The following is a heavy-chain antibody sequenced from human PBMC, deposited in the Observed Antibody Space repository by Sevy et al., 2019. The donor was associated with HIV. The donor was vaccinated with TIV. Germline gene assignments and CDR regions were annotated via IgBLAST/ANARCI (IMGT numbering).Heavy chain of an antibody. V-gene: IGHV4-59*08. Sequence: SETLSLTCTVSGGSINSDHWNWIRQPPGKGLEWIGYVYYIGGTNYNPSLKNRVTISVDRTKNQFSLKLTSVAAADTAVYYCARRNDFAIWGQGTMVTVSS. J-gene: IGHJ3*02. CDR2: VYYIGGT. CDR1: GGSINSDH. CDR3: ARRNDFAI.